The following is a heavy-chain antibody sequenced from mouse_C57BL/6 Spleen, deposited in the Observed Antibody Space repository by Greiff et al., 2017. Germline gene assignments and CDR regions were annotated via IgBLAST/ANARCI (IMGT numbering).Heavy chain of an antibody. D-gene: IGHD1-1*01. V-gene: IGHV5-6*01. CDR2: ISSGGSYT. J-gene: IGHJ3*01. CDR1: GFTFSSYG. Sequence: EVQVVESGGDLVKPGGSLKLSCAASGFTFSSYGMSWVRPTPDKRLEWVATISSGGSYTYYPDSVKGRFTISRDNAKNTLYLQMSRLKSEDTAMYYCARDYGSSYGFAYWGQGTLVTVSA. CDR3: ARDYGSSYGFAY.